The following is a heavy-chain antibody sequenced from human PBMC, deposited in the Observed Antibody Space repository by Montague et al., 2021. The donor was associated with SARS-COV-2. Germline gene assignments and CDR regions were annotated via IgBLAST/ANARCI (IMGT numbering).Heavy chain of an antibody. CDR2: VYFTGST. V-gene: IGHV4-59*08. CDR1: GSYINEYY. Sequence: SETLSLTCSVSGSYINEYYWSWIRQSPGKRLEWIGYVYFTGSTXXXPSXXXRVTISVDTSKNQFSLQLASVTAADTAVYYCARHRGFGDLWALDYWGQGTLVAVSS. CDR3: ARHRGFGDLWALDY. D-gene: IGHD3-10*01. J-gene: IGHJ4*02.